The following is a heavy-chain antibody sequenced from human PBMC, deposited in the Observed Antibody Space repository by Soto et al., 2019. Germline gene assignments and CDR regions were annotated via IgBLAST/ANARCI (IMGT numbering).Heavy chain of an antibody. D-gene: IGHD3-22*01. CDR2: INHSGST. CDR1: GGSFSGYY. V-gene: IGHV4-34*01. Sequence: SETLSLTCAVYGGSFSGYYWSWIRQPPGKGLEWLGEINHSGSTNYNPSLKSRVTISVDTSKNQFSIKLSSVPAADTAVYYCARGGLKWLDFDYWGQGTLVTVSS. J-gene: IGHJ4*02. CDR3: ARGGLKWLDFDY.